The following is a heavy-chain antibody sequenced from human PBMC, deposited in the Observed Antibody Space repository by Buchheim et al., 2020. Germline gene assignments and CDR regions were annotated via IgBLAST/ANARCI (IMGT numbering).Heavy chain of an antibody. CDR2: ISGSGGST. CDR3: AKDREPSSSWTIYYYYYYGMDV. CDR1: GFTVSTYE. Sequence: EVQLVESGGALVQPGGSLRLSCTVSGFTVSTYEMNWVRQAPGKGLEWVSAISGSGGSTYYADSVKGRFTISRDNSKNTLYLQMNSLRAEDTAVYYCAKDREPSSSWTIYYYYYYGMDVWGQGTT. J-gene: IGHJ6*02. V-gene: IGHV3-23*04. D-gene: IGHD6-13*01.